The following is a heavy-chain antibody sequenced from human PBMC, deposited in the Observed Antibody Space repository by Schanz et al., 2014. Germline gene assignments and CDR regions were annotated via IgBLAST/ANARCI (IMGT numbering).Heavy chain of an antibody. V-gene: IGHV3-30*04. J-gene: IGHJ2*01. CDR3: ARSTYYDILTGQTHTRVDVRYFDL. CDR1: GFTFSNYA. CDR2: ISYDEATK. Sequence: QMHLAESGGGVVQPGRSLRLSCAASGAASGFTFSNYAMHWVRQSPGKGLEWVAVISYDEATKHYADSVKGRFTISRDNSKNTLYLEMNSLRADDTAVYYCARSTYYDILTGQTHTRVDVRYFDLWGRGTLVTVSS. D-gene: IGHD3-9*01.